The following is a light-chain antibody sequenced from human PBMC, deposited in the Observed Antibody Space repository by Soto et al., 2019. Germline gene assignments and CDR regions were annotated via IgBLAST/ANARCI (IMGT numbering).Light chain of an antibody. CDR2: KAY. CDR3: QQYNSYSPS. Sequence: IQMTQSPSTLSASVGDRVTITCRASQSISSWLAWYQQQPWKAPKLLIYKAYSLESGVTSRFSGSGSGTEFTLTISSLQPDDFATYYCQQYNSYSPSFGPGTKVDIK. CDR1: QSISSW. J-gene: IGKJ3*01. V-gene: IGKV1-5*03.